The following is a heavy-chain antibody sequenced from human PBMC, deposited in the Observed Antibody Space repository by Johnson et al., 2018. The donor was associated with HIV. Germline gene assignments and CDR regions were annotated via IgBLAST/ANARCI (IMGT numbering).Heavy chain of an antibody. J-gene: IGHJ3*02. Sequence: QVHLVESGGGVVQPGRSLRLSCAASGFTFSSYGMHWVRQAPGKGLEWVAMISYDGSNKYYADSVKGRFTISRENAKNSFYLQMNSLRAGDTAVYYCAREKPGAPRDAFAIWGQWTMVTVSS. CDR1: GFTFSSYG. D-gene: IGHD3-10*01. V-gene: IGHV3-33*05. CDR3: AREKPGAPRDAFAI. CDR2: ISYDGSNK.